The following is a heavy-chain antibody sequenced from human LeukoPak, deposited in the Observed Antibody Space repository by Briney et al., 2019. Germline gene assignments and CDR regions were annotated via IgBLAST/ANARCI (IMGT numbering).Heavy chain of an antibody. CDR3: ARDQPTARYSGYDVFDY. D-gene: IGHD5-12*01. CDR2: TYYRSKWYN. J-gene: IGHJ4*02. CDR1: GDSVSSNSAA. V-gene: IGHV6-1*01. Sequence: SQTLSLTCAISGDSVSSNSAAWNWIRQSPSRGLEWLGRTYYRSKWYNDYAVSVKSRITINPDTSKNQFSLQLNSVTPEDTAVYYCARDQPTARYSGYDVFDYWGQGTLVTVSS.